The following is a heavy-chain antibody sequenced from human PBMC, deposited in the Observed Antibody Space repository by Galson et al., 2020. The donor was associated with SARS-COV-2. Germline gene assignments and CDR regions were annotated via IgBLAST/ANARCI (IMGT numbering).Heavy chain of an antibody. D-gene: IGHD2-2*01. CDR3: ARDAVRGLTAMVPYFDY. CDR1: GYTFTDYY. CDR2: INPSGGAT. J-gene: IGHJ4*01. V-gene: IGHV1-2*02. Sequence: ASVKVSCKASGYTFTDYYMHWMRQAPGLGLEWMGWINPSGGATHYAQKFQGRVTMTRDASIGTAYMELRSLKTDDTAIYYCARDAVRGLTAMVPYFDYWGQGSLVTVSS.